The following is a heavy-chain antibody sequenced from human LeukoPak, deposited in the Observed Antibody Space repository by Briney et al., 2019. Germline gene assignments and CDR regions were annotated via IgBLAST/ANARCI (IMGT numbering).Heavy chain of an antibody. Sequence: GGSLRLSCAASGFTFSSYGMHWVRQAPGNGLEWVAVIWYDGSNKYYADSVKGRFTISRDNSKNTLYLQMNSLRAEDTAVYYCARDGLYCSSTSCYTPLFDYWGQGTLVTVSS. CDR1: GFTFSSYG. J-gene: IGHJ4*02. D-gene: IGHD2-2*02. CDR2: IWYDGSNK. CDR3: ARDGLYCSSTSCYTPLFDY. V-gene: IGHV3-33*01.